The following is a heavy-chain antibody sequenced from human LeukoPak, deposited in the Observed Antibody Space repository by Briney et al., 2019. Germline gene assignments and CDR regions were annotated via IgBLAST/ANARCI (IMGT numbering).Heavy chain of an antibody. D-gene: IGHD3-10*01. J-gene: IGHJ6*02. CDR2: ISYDGSNK. V-gene: IGHV3-30*03. CDR1: GFTFSSYS. CDR3: AREKVWFGELRYYYYGMDV. Sequence: GGSLRLSCAASGFTFSSYSMNWVRQAPGKGLEWVAVISYDGSNKYYADSVKGRFTISRDNSKNTLYLQMNSLRAEDTAVYYCAREKVWFGELRYYYYGMDVWGQGTTVTVSS.